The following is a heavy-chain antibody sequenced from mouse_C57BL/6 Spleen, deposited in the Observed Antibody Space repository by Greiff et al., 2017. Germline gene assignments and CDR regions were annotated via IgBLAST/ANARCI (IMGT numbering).Heavy chain of an antibody. CDR2: IRNKANNHAT. Sequence: EVKLQESGGGLVQPGGSMKLSCAASGFTFSDDWMDWVRQSPGKGLEWVAEIRNKANNHATYYAESVKGRFTISRDDSKSSVYLQMNSLRAEDTGIYYCTRRGTTEYFDDWGKGTTLTVSS. D-gene: IGHD1-1*01. CDR1: GFTFSDDW. V-gene: IGHV6-6*01. CDR3: TRRGTTEYFDD. J-gene: IGHJ2*01.